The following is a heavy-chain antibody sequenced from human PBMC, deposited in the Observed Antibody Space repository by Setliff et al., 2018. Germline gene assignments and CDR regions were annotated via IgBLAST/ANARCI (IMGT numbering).Heavy chain of an antibody. J-gene: IGHJ5*01. D-gene: IGHD3-10*01. Sequence: SETLSLTCNVTGGSVSSGYYYWDWIRQPPGKGLEWIGTVYYTGRTYYNPSLKSRVTISADTSNKSFSLNLFSVTAADTAVYYCVGRDFSGGDSWGHGTLVTVSS. CDR3: VGRDFSGGDS. CDR1: GGSVSSGYYY. CDR2: VYYTGRT. V-gene: IGHV4-39*02.